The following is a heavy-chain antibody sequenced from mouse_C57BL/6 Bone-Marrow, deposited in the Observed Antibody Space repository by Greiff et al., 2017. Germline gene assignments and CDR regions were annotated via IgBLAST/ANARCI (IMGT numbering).Heavy chain of an antibody. D-gene: IGHD4-1*01. V-gene: IGHV3-6*01. CDR1: GYSITSGYY. J-gene: IGHJ2*01. CDR2: ISYDGSN. CDR3: ARDLGLGY. Sequence: EVQLVESGPGLVKPSQSLSLTCSVTGYSITSGYYWNWIRQFPGNKLEWMGYISYDGSNNYNPSLKNRISITRDTSKNQFFLKLNSVTTEDTATYYCARDLGLGYWGQGTTLTVSS.